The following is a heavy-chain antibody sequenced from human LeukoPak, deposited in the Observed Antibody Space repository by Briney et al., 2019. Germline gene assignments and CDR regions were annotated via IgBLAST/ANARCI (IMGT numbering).Heavy chain of an antibody. CDR2: ISAYNGDT. J-gene: IGHJ5*02. Sequence: ASVKVSFKASGYTFTSYGISWVRQAPGQGLEWMGWISAYNGDTNYAQKLQGRVTMTTDTSTSTAYMELRSLRSDDTAVYYCARGGIVVVPAAMRPNWFDPWGQGTLVTVSS. CDR3: ARGGIVVVPAAMRPNWFDP. D-gene: IGHD2-2*01. V-gene: IGHV1-18*01. CDR1: GYTFTSYG.